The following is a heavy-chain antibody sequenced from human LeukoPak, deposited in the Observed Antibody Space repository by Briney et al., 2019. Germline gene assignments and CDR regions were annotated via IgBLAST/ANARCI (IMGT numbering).Heavy chain of an antibody. CDR1: GYTFTGYY. J-gene: IGHJ4*02. CDR2: IDSHSGGT. Sequence: ASVTVSCKSSGYTFTGYYMHWVRQAPGQGFEWMGRIDSHSGGTNYAQNFQGRVTMTRDTSISTVYMELISLRSDDTAVYYCAREMNYDDYRTSDYWGQGTLVTVSS. CDR3: AREMNYDDYRTSDY. V-gene: IGHV1-2*02. D-gene: IGHD4-17*01.